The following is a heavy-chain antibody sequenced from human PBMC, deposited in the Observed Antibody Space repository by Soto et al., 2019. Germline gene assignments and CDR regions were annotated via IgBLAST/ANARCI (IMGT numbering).Heavy chain of an antibody. D-gene: IGHD6-13*01. CDR2: MYYSGST. Sequence: QVQLRESGPGLVKPSQTLSLTCTVSGGSINSGGYYWNWIRQHPGKGLEWIGYMYYSGSTYYNPFLRSRVIISADTSEHYFAPTRSSVTAADTAVYLCARGSSQAVFSSRGVFDHGGRGTLVNASS. V-gene: IGHV4-31*03. J-gene: IGHJ4*02. CDR1: GGSINSGGYY. CDR3: ARGSSQAVFSSRGVFDH.